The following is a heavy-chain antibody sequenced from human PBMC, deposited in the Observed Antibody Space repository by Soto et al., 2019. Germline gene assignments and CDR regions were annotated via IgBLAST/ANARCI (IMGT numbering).Heavy chain of an antibody. CDR3: ASGQRVSDWGDS. V-gene: IGHV4-4*07. CDR2: IYSSGST. D-gene: IGHD7-27*01. Sequence: PPEKLRLTCTVSVGAINSYYWTWIRQPAGKGLEWIGRIYSSGSTKYNPSLQSRVTMSLDTSKHQFSLRLTSVTAAATAVYYCASGQRVSDWGDSWG. CDR1: VGAINSYY. J-gene: IGHJ5*01.